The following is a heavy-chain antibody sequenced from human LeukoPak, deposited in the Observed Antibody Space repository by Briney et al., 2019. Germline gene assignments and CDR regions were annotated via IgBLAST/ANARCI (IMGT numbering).Heavy chain of an antibody. CDR1: GGSISSGGYY. CDR2: IYHSGST. CDR3: AREWSEYSSSIGAFDI. J-gene: IGHJ3*02. Sequence: SQTLSLTCTVSGGSISSGGYYWSWIRQPPGKGLEWIGYIYHSGSTYYNPSLKSRVTISVDRSKNQFSLKLSSVTAADTAVYYCAREWSEYSSSIGAFDIWGQGTMVTVSS. D-gene: IGHD6-6*01. V-gene: IGHV4-30-2*01.